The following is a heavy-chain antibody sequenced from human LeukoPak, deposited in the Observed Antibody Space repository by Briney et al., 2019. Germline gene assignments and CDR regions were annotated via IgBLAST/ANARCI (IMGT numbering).Heavy chain of an antibody. CDR3: ARVSYYDILTGYPISPTFDY. CDR2: IYYSGST. Sequence: SETLSLTCTVSGGSVSSGSYYWSWVRQPPGKGLGWIGYIYYSGSTNYNPSLKSRVTISVDTSKNQFSLKLSSVTAADTAVYYCARVSYYDILTGYPISPTFDYWGQGTLVTVSS. J-gene: IGHJ4*02. D-gene: IGHD3-9*01. V-gene: IGHV4-61*01. CDR1: GGSVSSGSYY.